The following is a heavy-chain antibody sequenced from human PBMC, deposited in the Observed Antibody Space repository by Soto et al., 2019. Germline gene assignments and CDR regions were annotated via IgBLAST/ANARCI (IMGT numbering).Heavy chain of an antibody. D-gene: IGHD3-22*01. V-gene: IGHV2-5*02. CDR2: IYWDDDK. J-gene: IGHJ4*02. Sequence: QITLKESGPTLVKPTQTLTLTCTFSGFSLSTSGVGVGWIRQPPGKALEWLALIYWDDDKRYSPSLKSRLTITKDTSKNQVVLTMTNMDPVDTATYYCAHSGSYYYDSSGYHYFDYWGQGTLVTVSS. CDR3: AHSGSYYYDSSGYHYFDY. CDR1: GFSLSTSGVG.